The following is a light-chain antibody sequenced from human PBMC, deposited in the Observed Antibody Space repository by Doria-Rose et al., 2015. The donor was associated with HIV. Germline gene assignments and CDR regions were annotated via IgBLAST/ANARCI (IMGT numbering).Light chain of an antibody. V-gene: IGKV3-20*01. CDR2: DGS. Sequence: LTQSPGTLSLSPGERATLSCRASQSFSSTYLAWYQQKPGQAPSLLIYDGSTRATGIPDRFGASGSGTDFTLTINRLEPEDFALYYCYQYGTSWTFGQGTKVEI. CDR3: YQYGTSWT. CDR1: QSFSSTY. J-gene: IGKJ1*01.